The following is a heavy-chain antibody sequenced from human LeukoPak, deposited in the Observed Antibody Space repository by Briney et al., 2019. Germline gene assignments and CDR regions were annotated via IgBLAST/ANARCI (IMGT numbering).Heavy chain of an antibody. V-gene: IGHV4-59*01. Sequence: SETLSLTCTVSGGSISSYYWSWIRQPPGKGLEWIGYIYYSGSTNYNPSLKSRVTISVDTSKNQFSLKLSSVTAADTAVYYCARGVTYYDFWSGYYQYFDHWGQGTLVTVSS. CDR2: IYYSGST. CDR1: GGSISSYY. J-gene: IGHJ4*02. CDR3: ARGVTYYDFWSGYYQYFDH. D-gene: IGHD3-3*01.